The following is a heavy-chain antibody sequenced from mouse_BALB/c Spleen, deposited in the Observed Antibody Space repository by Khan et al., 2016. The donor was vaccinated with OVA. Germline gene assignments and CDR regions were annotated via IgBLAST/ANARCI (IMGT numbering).Heavy chain of an antibody. CDR1: GYTFTNYW. CDR3: KRAGVGGSSFAY. V-gene: IGHV1-69*02. D-gene: IGHD1-1*02. J-gene: IGHJ3*01. Sequence: VQLQQPGTELVRPGASVKLSCKASGYTFTNYWINWVKQRPGQGLEWIGNIYPSDSYTNYNQKFKDMATLTVDKSSRTAYMQLRSPASEYSAVYLCKRAGVGGSSFAYWGQGTLVTVSA. CDR2: IYPSDSYT.